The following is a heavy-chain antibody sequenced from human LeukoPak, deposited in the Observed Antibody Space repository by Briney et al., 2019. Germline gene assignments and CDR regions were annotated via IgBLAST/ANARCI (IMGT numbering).Heavy chain of an antibody. J-gene: IGHJ4*02. V-gene: IGHV4-59*01. CDR3: GRGEDYYDSSGYFDY. CDR2: IYYSGST. D-gene: IGHD3-22*01. CDR1: GGSISSYY. Sequence: SETLSLTCTVSGGSISSYYWSWIRQPPGKGLEWIGYIYYSGSTNYNPSLKSRVTISVDTSKNQFSLKLSSVTAADTAVYYCGRGEDYYDSSGYFDYWGQGTLVTVSS.